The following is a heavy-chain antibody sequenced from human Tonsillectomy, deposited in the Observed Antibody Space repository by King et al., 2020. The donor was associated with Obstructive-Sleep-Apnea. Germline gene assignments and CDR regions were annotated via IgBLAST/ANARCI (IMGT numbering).Heavy chain of an antibody. D-gene: IGHD3-10*01. J-gene: IGHJ4*02. V-gene: IGHV3-15*01. Sequence: QLVQSGGGLVKPGGSLRLSFAASGFTFSNAWMSWVRQAPGKGLELGGRIKSKTDGGTTDYPAPGKGSLNISRDDSKNTLNLQMNSLKTEDTAVYYCSSEVGSTWGQGTLVTVSS. CDR2: IKSKTDGGTT. CDR1: GFTFSNAW. CDR3: SSEVGST.